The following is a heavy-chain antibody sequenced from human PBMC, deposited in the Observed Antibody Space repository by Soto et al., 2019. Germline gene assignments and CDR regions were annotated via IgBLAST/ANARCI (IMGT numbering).Heavy chain of an antibody. CDR2: ISWNSGSI. D-gene: IGHD3-22*01. Sequence: ESGGGLVQPGRSLRLSCAASGFTFDDYAMHWVRQAPGKGLEWVSGISWNSGSIGYADSVKGRFTISRDNAKNSLYLQMNSLRAEDTAFYYCAKWYYYDTSGHIDYWGQGSLVTVSS. J-gene: IGHJ4*02. V-gene: IGHV3-9*01. CDR1: GFTFDDYA. CDR3: AKWYYYDTSGHIDY.